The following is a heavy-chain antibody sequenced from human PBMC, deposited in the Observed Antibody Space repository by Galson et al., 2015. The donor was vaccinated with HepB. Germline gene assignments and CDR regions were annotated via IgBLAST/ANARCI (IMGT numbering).Heavy chain of an antibody. J-gene: IGHJ4*02. CDR2: IWYDGTEK. CDR3: ARDLRPDGTYYFDQ. V-gene: IGHV3-33*01. Sequence: FIFRSYGMHWVRQAPGKGLEWVALIWYDGTEKQYADFVKGRFTISRDNSKNTLYLQMNSLRAEDTAVYYCARDLRPDGTYYFDQWGQGTLVTVSS. D-gene: IGHD1-26*01. CDR1: FIFRSYG.